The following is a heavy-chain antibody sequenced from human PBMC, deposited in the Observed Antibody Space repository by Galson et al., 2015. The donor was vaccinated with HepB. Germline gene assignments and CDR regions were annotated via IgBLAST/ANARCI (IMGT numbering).Heavy chain of an antibody. D-gene: IGHD2-15*01. V-gene: IGHV4-34*01. Sequence: SETLSLTCAASGGPFSAYYWTWIRQPPGKGLEWIGEVTHSGNTKYNPSLEGRVIMSVDTSRSDLSLKLSAVTAADTAVYYCAISARAMRDPPAWGYYYYYGMDVWGQGTTVTVSS. J-gene: IGHJ6*02. CDR2: VTHSGNT. CDR1: GGPFSAYY. CDR3: AISARAMRDPPAWGYYYYYGMDV.